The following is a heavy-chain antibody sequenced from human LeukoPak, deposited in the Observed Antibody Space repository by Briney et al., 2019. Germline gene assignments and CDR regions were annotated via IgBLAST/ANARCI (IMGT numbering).Heavy chain of an antibody. CDR2: INHSGST. V-gene: IGHV4-34*01. J-gene: IGHJ4*02. Sequence: SETLSLTCAVYGGSFSGYYWSWIRQPPGKGLEWIGEINHSGSTNYNPSLKSRVTISVDTSKNQFSLKLTSVTAADTAVYYCARDSCSSNSCSFDFWGQGTLVTVSS. CDR1: GGSFSGYY. CDR3: ARDSCSSNSCSFDF. D-gene: IGHD2-2*01.